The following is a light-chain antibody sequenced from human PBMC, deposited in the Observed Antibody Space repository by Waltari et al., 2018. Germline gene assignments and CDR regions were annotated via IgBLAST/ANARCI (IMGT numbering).Light chain of an antibody. CDR2: KAS. Sequence: DIQMTQSPSSQSASVGDRVTITCRASQGISSWLAWYQQKPGKAPNLLIYKASSLYSGVPSMFSGSGSGTDFTLTISSLQPEDFATYYCQQYDSAPWTFGQGTKVEIK. J-gene: IGKJ1*01. CDR1: QGISSW. CDR3: QQYDSAPWT. V-gene: IGKV1-5*03.